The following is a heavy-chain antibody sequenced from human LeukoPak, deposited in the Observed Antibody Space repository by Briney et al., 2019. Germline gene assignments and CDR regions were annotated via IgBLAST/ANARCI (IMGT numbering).Heavy chain of an antibody. V-gene: IGHV4-38-2*02. J-gene: IGHJ5*02. CDR2: IYHSGST. D-gene: IGHD6-13*01. CDR3: ARAYRSSWYANWFDP. CDR1: GYSISSGYY. Sequence: KPSETLSLTCTVSGYSISSGYYWGWIRQPPGKGLEWIGSIYHSGSTYYNPSLKSRVTISVDTSKNQFSLKLSSVTAADTAVYFCARAYRSSWYANWFDPWGRGTLVTVSS.